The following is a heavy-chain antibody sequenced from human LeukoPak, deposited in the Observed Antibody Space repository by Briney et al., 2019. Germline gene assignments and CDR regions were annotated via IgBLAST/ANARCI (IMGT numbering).Heavy chain of an antibody. CDR3: ASRTTVVTPGFDY. V-gene: IGHV4-38-2*02. CDR2: IYHSGST. Sequence: KSSETLSLTCTVSGYSISSGYYWGWIRQPPGKGLEWIGSIYHSGSTYYNPSLKSRVTISVDTSKNQFSLKLSSVTAADTAVYYCASRTTVVTPGFDYWGQGTLVTVSS. CDR1: GYSISSGYY. D-gene: IGHD4-23*01. J-gene: IGHJ4*02.